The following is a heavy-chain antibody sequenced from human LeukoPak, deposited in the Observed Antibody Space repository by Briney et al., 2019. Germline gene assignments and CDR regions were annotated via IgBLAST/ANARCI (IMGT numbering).Heavy chain of an antibody. Sequence: SQTLSLTCSVSGGSIGSGRYFWSWIRQHPGKGPEWIGYTYHSGNTYYSPSLKSRVTISMDTSENQFSLNLSSMTAADTAVYYCARDHSYYFGSQTSTLDVWGQGTAVTVSS. CDR1: GGSIGSGRYF. CDR2: TYHSGNT. D-gene: IGHD3-10*01. CDR3: ARDHSYYFGSQTSTLDV. V-gene: IGHV4-31*03. J-gene: IGHJ6*02.